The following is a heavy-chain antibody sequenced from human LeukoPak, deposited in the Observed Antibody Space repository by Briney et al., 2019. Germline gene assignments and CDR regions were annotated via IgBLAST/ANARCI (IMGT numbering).Heavy chain of an antibody. J-gene: IGHJ4*02. CDR3: AKAAKAMVRGVIPLNFDY. V-gene: IGHV3-23*01. CDR2: ISGSGGSK. CDR1: GFTVSSYA. Sequence: PGGSLRLSCAASGFTVSSYAMSWVRQAPGKGLEWISAISGSGGSKYYADSVKGRFTISRDNAKNSLYLQMNSLRAEDAALYYCAKAAKAMVRGVIPLNFDYWGQGTLVTVSS. D-gene: IGHD3-10*01.